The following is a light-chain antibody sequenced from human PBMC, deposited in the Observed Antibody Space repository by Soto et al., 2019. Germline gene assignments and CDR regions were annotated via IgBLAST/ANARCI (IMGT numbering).Light chain of an antibody. J-gene: IGLJ3*02. CDR3: AAWNDSLSGHWV. Sequence: QSVLTQPPSASGTPGQRVTISCSGSSSKIGSNYVYWYQQLPGTAPKLLIYRNNHRPSGVPDRFSGSKSGTSASLAISGLRSEDEADYYCAAWNDSLSGHWVFGGGTKLTVL. CDR1: SSKIGSNY. CDR2: RNN. V-gene: IGLV1-47*01.